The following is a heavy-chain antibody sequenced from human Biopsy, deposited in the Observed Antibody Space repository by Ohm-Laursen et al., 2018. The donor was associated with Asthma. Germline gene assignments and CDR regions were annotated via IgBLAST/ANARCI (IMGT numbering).Heavy chain of an antibody. CDR1: GDSITSGGCC. V-gene: IGHV4-31*03. CDR2: IYYSGST. Sequence: TLSLTCTVSGDSITSGGCCWNWIRHHPGKGLEWIGNIYYSGSTYYNPSLKSRVSISLDTSKNQFSLSLTSVTAADTAVYYCARTTYGHDGFDPWGQGTLVTVSS. D-gene: IGHD4-17*01. CDR3: ARTTYGHDGFDP. J-gene: IGHJ5*02.